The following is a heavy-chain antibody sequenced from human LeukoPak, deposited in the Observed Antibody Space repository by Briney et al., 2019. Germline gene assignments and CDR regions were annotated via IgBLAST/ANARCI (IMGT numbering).Heavy chain of an antibody. Sequence: ASVKVSCKASGYTFTSYGISWVRQAPGQGLEWMGWISAYNGNTNYAQKLQGRVTMTTDTSTAYMELRSLRSDDTAVYYCAREGVYDYVWGSYPYFDYWGQGTLVTVSS. CDR2: ISAYNGNT. D-gene: IGHD3-16*02. J-gene: IGHJ4*02. CDR1: GYTFTSYG. V-gene: IGHV1-18*01. CDR3: AREGVYDYVWGSYPYFDY.